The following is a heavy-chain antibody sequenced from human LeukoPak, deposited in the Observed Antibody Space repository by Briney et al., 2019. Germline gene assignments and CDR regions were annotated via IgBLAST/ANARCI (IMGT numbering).Heavy chain of an antibody. CDR3: ARGDMYFQDSTYRSFDH. J-gene: IGHJ4*02. D-gene: IGHD2/OR15-2a*01. CDR1: GYTFADYN. V-gene: IGHV1-2*02. CDR2: IDRKNGDT. Sequence: ASVKVSCKSFGYTFADYNMHWVRQVPGQRLEWMGWIDRKNGDTKYAQKFQGRVTMTRDTSKSTAYMVLRGLTSDETAIYYCARGDMYFQDSTYRSFDHWGQGTLVTVSS.